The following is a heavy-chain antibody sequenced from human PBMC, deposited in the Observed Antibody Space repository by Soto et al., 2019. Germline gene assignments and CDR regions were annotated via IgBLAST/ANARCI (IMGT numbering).Heavy chain of an antibody. CDR1: GGSISSGSYY. D-gene: IGHD3-10*01. CDR2: IYYSGST. V-gene: IGHV4-31*03. J-gene: IGHJ4*02. CDR3: ARSLGTMVYFDY. Sequence: SETLSLTCSVSGGSISSGSYYWSWIRQHPGKGLEWIGYIYYSGSTYYNPSLKSRVTISRDTSKNQFSLKLSSVTAADTAVYYCARSLGTMVYFDYWGQGTLVTVSS.